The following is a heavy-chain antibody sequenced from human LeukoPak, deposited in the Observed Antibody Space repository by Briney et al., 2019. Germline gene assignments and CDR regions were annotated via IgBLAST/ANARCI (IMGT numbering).Heavy chain of an antibody. D-gene: IGHD3-16*01. V-gene: IGHV3-30*04. J-gene: IGHJ4*02. Sequence: GGSLRLSCEASGFTLSSYIMNWVRQAPGKGLEWVALISFGGRDKQYADSVKGRFTISKDNSKNTLYLQLNSLSGDDTSMYFCARAYGGIIDYWGQGTLVTVSS. CDR3: ARAYGGIIDY. CDR2: ISFGGRDK. CDR1: GFTLSSYI.